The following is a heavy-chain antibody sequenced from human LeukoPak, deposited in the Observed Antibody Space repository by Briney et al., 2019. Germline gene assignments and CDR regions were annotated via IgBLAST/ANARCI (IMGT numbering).Heavy chain of an antibody. Sequence: GGSLRLSCAASGFTNAWMSWVRQAPGKGLEWVARIGITIDGGTTDYAAPVKGRFTISRDDSENTLSLQMNSLKTEDTAVYYCAKEDGAGRDGYNSAFDIWGQGTMVTVSS. CDR3: AKEDGAGRDGYNSAFDI. D-gene: IGHD5-24*01. CDR1: GFTNAW. J-gene: IGHJ3*02. CDR2: IGITIDGGTT. V-gene: IGHV3-15*04.